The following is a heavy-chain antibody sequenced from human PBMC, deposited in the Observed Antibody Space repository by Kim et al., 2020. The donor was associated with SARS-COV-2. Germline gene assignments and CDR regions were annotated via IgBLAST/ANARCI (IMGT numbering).Heavy chain of an antibody. CDR2: ISGSGGST. V-gene: IGHV3-23*01. Sequence: GGSLRLSCAASGFTFSSYAMSWVRQAPGKGLEWVSAISGSGGSTYYADSVKGRFTISRDNSKNTLYLQMNSLRAEDTAVYYCAKATQPRDVRFLEWLFGAFGYWGQGTLVTVSS. CDR1: GFTFSSYA. D-gene: IGHD3-3*01. CDR3: AKATQPRDVRFLEWLFGAFGY. J-gene: IGHJ4*02.